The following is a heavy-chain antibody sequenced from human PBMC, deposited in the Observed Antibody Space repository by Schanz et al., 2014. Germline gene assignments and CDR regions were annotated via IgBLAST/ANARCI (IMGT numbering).Heavy chain of an antibody. Sequence: EVQLLESGGGLVQPGGSLRLSCEASGFSFGNYGMSWVRQAPGKGLEWVSIISGSGGNTYYADAVRGRFTISRDNSNKTVDLQMNSLRAEDTAVYYCARIGGSVFDYWAQGTLVTVSS. CDR3: ARIGGSVFDY. CDR2: ISGSGGNT. V-gene: IGHV3-23*01. D-gene: IGHD3-10*01. CDR1: GFSFGNYG. J-gene: IGHJ4*02.